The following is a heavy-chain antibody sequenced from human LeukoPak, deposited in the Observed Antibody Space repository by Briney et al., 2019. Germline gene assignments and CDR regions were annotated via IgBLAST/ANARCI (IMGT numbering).Heavy chain of an antibody. D-gene: IGHD3-10*01. J-gene: IGHJ4*02. Sequence: GGSLRLSCAASGFTFSSYWMGWVRQAPGKGLEWVANIKQDGSEKYYVDSVRGRFTISRDNAKNSLYLQMHSLRAEDTALYYCARVLLPGASGTCYAYGGQGTLVTVSS. CDR2: IKQDGSEK. CDR3: ARVLLPGASGTCYAY. V-gene: IGHV3-7*04. CDR1: GFTFSSYW.